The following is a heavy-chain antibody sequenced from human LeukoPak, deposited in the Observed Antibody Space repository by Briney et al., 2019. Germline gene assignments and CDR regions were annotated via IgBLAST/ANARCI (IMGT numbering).Heavy chain of an antibody. V-gene: IGHV3-7*01. Sequence: GGSLRLSCAASGFTVTSNYMTWVRQAPGKGLEWVANIKNDGAVKNYVDSVEGRFTISRDNAKNSLYLQMNSLRAEDTAVYYCAKDSYSKGDFWGQGVLVTVSS. CDR1: GFTVTSNY. D-gene: IGHD6-13*01. CDR3: AKDSYSKGDF. CDR2: IKNDGAVK. J-gene: IGHJ4*02.